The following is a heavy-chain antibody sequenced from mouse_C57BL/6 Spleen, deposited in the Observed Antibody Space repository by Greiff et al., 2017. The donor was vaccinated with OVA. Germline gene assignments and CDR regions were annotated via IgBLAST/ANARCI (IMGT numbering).Heavy chain of an antibody. CDR3: ARGDDGYYPSFDY. CDR2: IHPNSGST. Sequence: VQLQQPGAELVKPGASVKLSCKASGYTFTSYWMHWVKQRPGQGLEWIGMIHPNSGSTNYNEKFKSKATLTVDKSSSTAYMQLSSLTSEDSAVYYCARGDDGYYPSFDYWGQGTTLTVSS. J-gene: IGHJ2*01. D-gene: IGHD2-3*01. V-gene: IGHV1-64*01. CDR1: GYTFTSYW.